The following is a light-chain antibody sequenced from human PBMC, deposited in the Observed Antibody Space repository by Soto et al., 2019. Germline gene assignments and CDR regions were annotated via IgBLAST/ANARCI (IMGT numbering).Light chain of an antibody. Sequence: EIVLTQSPVTLSLSPGERATLSCRASQSVSSSLAWYQQKPGQAPRLLIYDASNRATGIPARFSRSGSETDFNLTVSSLEPEDFAVYYCQQRSNWPLSFGGGTKVEIK. CDR2: DAS. CDR3: QQRSNWPLS. CDR1: QSVSSS. V-gene: IGKV3-11*01. J-gene: IGKJ4*01.